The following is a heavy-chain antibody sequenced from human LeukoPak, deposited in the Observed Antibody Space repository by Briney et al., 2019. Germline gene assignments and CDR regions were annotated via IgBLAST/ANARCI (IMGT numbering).Heavy chain of an antibody. CDR2: ISGSGGSK. D-gene: IGHD6-19*01. V-gene: IGHV3-23*01. CDR3: AKESSVAGAGLLDY. Sequence: PGGSLRLSCAASGFTFSGYAMSWVRQAPEKGLEWVSSISGSGGSKWFADSVKGRFTISRDNSENTLYLQMNRLRAEDTALYYCAKESSVAGAGLLDYWGQGTLVTVSS. J-gene: IGHJ4*02. CDR1: GFTFSGYA.